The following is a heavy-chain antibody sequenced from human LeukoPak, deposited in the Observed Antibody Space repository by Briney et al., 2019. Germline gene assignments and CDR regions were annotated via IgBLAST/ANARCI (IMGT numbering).Heavy chain of an antibody. J-gene: IGHJ4*02. CDR3: ARDLLIAAAGTRDY. D-gene: IGHD6-13*01. Sequence: ASVKVSCKASGYTFTSYGISWVRQAPGQGLEWMGWISAYNGNTNYAQRLQGRVTMTTDTSTSTAYMELRSLRSDDTAVYYCARDLLIAAAGTRDYWGQGTLVTVSS. CDR2: ISAYNGNT. CDR1: GYTFTSYG. V-gene: IGHV1-18*01.